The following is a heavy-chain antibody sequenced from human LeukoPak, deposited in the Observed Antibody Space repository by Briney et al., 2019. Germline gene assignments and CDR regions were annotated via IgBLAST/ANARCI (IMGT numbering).Heavy chain of an antibody. Sequence: GGSLGLSCAASGFTFSAYGMHWVRQTPGKGLEWVAFIRFDGSNKYYADSVKGRFTISRDNSKNTLYLQMNSLRAEDTAVYYCAKPMVAVAALYYYYYYMDVWGKGTTVTISS. J-gene: IGHJ6*03. CDR2: IRFDGSNK. CDR1: GFTFSAYG. V-gene: IGHV3-30*02. CDR3: AKPMVAVAALYYYYYYMDV. D-gene: IGHD6-19*01.